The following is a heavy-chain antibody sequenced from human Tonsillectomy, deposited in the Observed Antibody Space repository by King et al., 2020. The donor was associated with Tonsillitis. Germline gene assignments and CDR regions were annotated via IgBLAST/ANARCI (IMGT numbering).Heavy chain of an antibody. CDR1: GFTFSSYA. J-gene: IGHJ6*02. V-gene: IGHV3-23*04. CDR3: AKDSRGDGYNYRAGIYGMDV. CDR2: ISGSGGST. D-gene: IGHD5-24*01. Sequence: VQLVESGGGLVQPGGSLRLSCAASGFTFSSYAMSWVRQAPGKGLEWVSAISGSGGSTYYADSVKGRFTISRDNSKNTLYLQMNSLRAEDTAVYYCAKDSRGDGYNYRAGIYGMDVWGQGTTVTVSS.